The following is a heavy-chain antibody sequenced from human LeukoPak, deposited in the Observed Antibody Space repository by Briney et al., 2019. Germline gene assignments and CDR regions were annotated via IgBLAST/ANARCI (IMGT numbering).Heavy chain of an antibody. V-gene: IGHV3-49*03. CDR1: GFTVSNNY. Sequence: GGSLRLSCAASGFTVSNNYMSWFRQAPGKGLEWVGFIRSKAYGGTTEYAASVKGRFTISRDDSKSIAYLQMNSLKTEDTAVYYCTREFSSTENWGQGTLVTVSS. CDR2: IRSKAYGGTT. CDR3: TREFSSTEN. D-gene: IGHD6-13*01. J-gene: IGHJ4*02.